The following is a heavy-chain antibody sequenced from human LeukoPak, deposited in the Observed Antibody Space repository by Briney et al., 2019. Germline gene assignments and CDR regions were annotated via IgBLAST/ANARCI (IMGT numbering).Heavy chain of an antibody. D-gene: IGHD3-16*02. CDR3: ASGYVWGSYRPYYFDY. J-gene: IGHJ4*02. V-gene: IGHV4-34*01. CDR1: GGSFSGYY. Sequence: SETLSLTCAVYGGSFSGYYWSWIRQPPGKGLEWIGEINHSGSTNYNPSLKSRVTISVDTSKNQFSLKLSSVTAADTAVYYCASGYVWGSYRPYYFDYWGQGTLVTVSS. CDR2: INHSGST.